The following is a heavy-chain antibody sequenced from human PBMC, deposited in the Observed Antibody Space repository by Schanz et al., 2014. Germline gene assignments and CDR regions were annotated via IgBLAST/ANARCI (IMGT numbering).Heavy chain of an antibody. CDR3: ARGPIPIQGVPMDF. V-gene: IGHV3-48*01. J-gene: IGHJ4*02. CDR1: EFSFSSFG. Sequence: EVQLVESGGGLVQPRGSLRLSCAASEFSFSSFGMNWVRQAPGKGLEWVSYISSSSSTIYYADSVKGRFTISRDNAKDTLYLQMSGLTPEDTAVYYCARGPIPIQGVPMDFWGQGTLXTVSS. D-gene: IGHD3-10*01. CDR2: ISSSSSTI.